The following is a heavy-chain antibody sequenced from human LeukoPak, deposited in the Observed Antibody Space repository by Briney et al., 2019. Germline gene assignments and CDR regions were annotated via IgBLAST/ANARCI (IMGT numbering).Heavy chain of an antibody. V-gene: IGHV3-30-3*01. Sequence: GGSLRLSCAASGFTLSSYDILWLRQAPGKGLEWVAVISYHGSNKYYADSVKGRFTISRDNSKNTLSLQMNSLRGEDTAVYYCARIRAPDRAMVLDAFDIWGQRTMVTVSS. CDR2: ISYHGSNK. J-gene: IGHJ3*02. D-gene: IGHD5-18*01. CDR1: GFTLSSYD. CDR3: ARIRAPDRAMVLDAFDI.